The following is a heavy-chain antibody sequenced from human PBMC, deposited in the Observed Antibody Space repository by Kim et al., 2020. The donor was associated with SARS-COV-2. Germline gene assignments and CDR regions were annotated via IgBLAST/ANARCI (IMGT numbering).Heavy chain of an antibody. CDR3: ARPLNPAVADTTGGH. J-gene: IGHJ1*01. V-gene: IGHV4-34*01. Sequence: SETLSLTCAVYGGSFSGYYWSWIRQPPGKGLEWIGEINHSGSTNYNPSLKSRVTISVDTSKNQFSLKLSSVTAADTAVYYCARPLNPAVADTTGGHWGQG. D-gene: IGHD6-19*01. CDR2: INHSGST. CDR1: GGSFSGYY.